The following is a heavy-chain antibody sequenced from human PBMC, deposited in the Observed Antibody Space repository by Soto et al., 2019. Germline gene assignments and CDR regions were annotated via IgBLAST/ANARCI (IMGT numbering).Heavy chain of an antibody. J-gene: IGHJ4*02. Sequence: QITLNESGPTVVRPTETLTLTCRFSGFSLTTSGVGVGWIRQSPGKAPEWLALIYWVDDKRYSASLKSRLTLTKDTSKNQVALTLSDLDPADTATYYCAHRVLRTVFGLVTTTAIYFDFWGQGTPVAVSS. D-gene: IGHD3-3*01. V-gene: IGHV2-5*02. CDR2: IYWVDDK. CDR3: AHRVLRTVFGLVTTTAIYFDF. CDR1: GFSLTTSGVG.